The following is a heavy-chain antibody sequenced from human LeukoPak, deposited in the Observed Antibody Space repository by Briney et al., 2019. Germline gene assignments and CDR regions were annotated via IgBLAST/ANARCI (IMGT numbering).Heavy chain of an antibody. V-gene: IGHV4-4*02. J-gene: IGHJ4*02. Sequence: SETLSLTCAVSGGSISSSNWWSWVRQPPGKGLEWIGEIYHSGSTNYNPSLKSRVTTSVDKSKNQFSLKLSSVTAADTAVYYCARLRGYSGYDAFDYWGQGTLVTVSS. CDR3: ARLRGYSGYDAFDY. CDR1: GGSISSSNW. D-gene: IGHD5-12*01. CDR2: IYHSGST.